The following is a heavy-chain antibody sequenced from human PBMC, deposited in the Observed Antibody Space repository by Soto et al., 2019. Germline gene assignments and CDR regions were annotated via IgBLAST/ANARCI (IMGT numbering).Heavy chain of an antibody. J-gene: IGHJ5*02. D-gene: IGHD2-2*01. CDR3: ARSGGYCSSTSCSHNWFDP. Sequence: ASVKVSCKASGYTFTGYYMHWVRQAPGQGLEWMGWSNPNSGGTNYAQKFQGWVTMTRDTSISTAYMELSRLRSDDTAVYYCARSGGYCSSTSCSHNWFDPWGQGTLVTVSS. CDR2: SNPNSGGT. V-gene: IGHV1-2*04. CDR1: GYTFTGYY.